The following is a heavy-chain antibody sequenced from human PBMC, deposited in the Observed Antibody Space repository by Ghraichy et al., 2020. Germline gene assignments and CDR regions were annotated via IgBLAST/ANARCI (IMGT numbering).Heavy chain of an antibody. V-gene: IGHV3-23*01. CDR2: IIDSGGDT. J-gene: IGHJ6*02. D-gene: IGHD6-13*01. Sequence: GGSLRLSCTAASEFSLSSYALSLVRQAPGKGLEWVSAIIDSGGDTYYPDSVKGRFTISRDTSKNTLYLQMNILRGEDTVVYYCGKGISAGTSTISYYYNGIDVWRQGTTVTVSS. CDR3: GKGISAGTSTISYYYNGIDV. CDR1: EFSLSSYA.